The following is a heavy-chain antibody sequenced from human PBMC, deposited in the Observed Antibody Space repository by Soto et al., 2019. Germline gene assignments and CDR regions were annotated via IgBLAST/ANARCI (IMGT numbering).Heavy chain of an antibody. V-gene: IGHV3-15*07. Sequence: PGGSLRLSCAASGFTFSNAWMNWVRQAPGKGLEWVGRIKSKTDGGTTDYAAPVKGRFTISRDDSKNTLYLQMNSLKTEDTAVYYCTRCSGGSCYYYGMDVWGQGTTVTVSS. CDR1: GFTFSNAW. J-gene: IGHJ6*02. D-gene: IGHD2-15*01. CDR2: IKSKTDGGTT. CDR3: TRCSGGSCYYYGMDV.